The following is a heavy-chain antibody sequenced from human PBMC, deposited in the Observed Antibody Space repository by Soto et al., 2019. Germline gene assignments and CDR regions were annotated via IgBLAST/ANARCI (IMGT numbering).Heavy chain of an antibody. CDR3: ARALALADYYGMDV. Sequence: QVQLQQWGAGLLKPSETLSLTCAVYGGSFSGYYWSWIRQPPGKGLEWMGEINHSGSTNYNPSLKSRVTISVDTSKNQFSLKLSSVTAADTAVYYCARALALADYYGMDVWGQGTTVTVSS. CDR2: INHSGST. V-gene: IGHV4-34*01. CDR1: GGSFSGYY. J-gene: IGHJ6*02.